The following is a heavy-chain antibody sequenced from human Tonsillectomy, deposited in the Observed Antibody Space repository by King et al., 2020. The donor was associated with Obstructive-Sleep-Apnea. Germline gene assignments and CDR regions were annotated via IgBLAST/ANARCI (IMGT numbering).Heavy chain of an antibody. V-gene: IGHV1-69*04. CDR1: GGTSSSFA. D-gene: IGHD1-1*01. CDR2: IIPMLGIA. J-gene: IGHJ4*02. Sequence: QLVQSGAAVKKPGSSVKVSCKASGGTSSSFAISWVRQAPGQGLEWMGRIIPMLGIANYAQKLQGRVMITADKFTSTAYMELSSLGSEDTAVYYCARGNVDKVYSLDYWGQGTLVTVS. CDR3: ARGNVDKVYSLDY.